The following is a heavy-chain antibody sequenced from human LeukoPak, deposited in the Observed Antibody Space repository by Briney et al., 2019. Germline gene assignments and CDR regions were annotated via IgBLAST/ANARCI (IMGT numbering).Heavy chain of an antibody. V-gene: IGHV3-74*01. Sequence: TGGSLRLSCAASGLTFSSHWMHWVRQAPGKGLVWVSRITNDGSSTTYADSVKGRFTISRDSSKNTLFLHMNTLRAEDTAIYYCAKDRTVGASYWYFDLWGRGTLVTVSS. CDR1: GLTFSSHW. CDR3: AKDRTVGASYWYFDL. D-gene: IGHD1-26*01. CDR2: ITNDGSST. J-gene: IGHJ2*01.